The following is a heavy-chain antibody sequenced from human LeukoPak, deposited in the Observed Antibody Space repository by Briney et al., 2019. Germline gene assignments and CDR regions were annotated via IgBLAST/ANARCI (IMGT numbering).Heavy chain of an antibody. CDR1: GGSFSGYY. V-gene: IGHV4-34*01. CDR3: ARGPLYCSSASCTHYYYYYMDV. D-gene: IGHD2-2*01. J-gene: IGHJ6*03. Sequence: SETLSLTCAVYGGSFSGYYWSWIRQPPGKGLEWIGEINHSGSTNYNPSLKSRVTISVDTSKNQFSLKLSSVTAADTAVYYCARGPLYCSSASCTHYYYYYMDVWGKGTTVTVSS. CDR2: INHSGST.